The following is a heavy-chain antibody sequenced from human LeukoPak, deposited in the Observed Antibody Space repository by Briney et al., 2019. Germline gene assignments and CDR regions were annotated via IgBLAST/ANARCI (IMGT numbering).Heavy chain of an antibody. CDR2: ISGSGGST. CDR1: GFTFSSYA. Sequence: GGSLRLSCAASGFTFSSYAMSCVRQAPGKGLEWVPAISGSGGSTYYADSVKGRFTISRDNSKNTLYLQMNSLRAEDTAVYYCAGAVAGSHYYYYGMDVWGQGTTVTVSS. V-gene: IGHV3-23*01. CDR3: AGAVAGSHYYYYGMDV. J-gene: IGHJ6*02. D-gene: IGHD6-19*01.